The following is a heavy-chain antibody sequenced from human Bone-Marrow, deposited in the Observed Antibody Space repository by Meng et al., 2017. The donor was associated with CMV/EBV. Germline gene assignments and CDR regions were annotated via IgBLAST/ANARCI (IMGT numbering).Heavy chain of an antibody. Sequence: SETLSLTCTVSGGSISSYYWSWIRQPPGKGLEWIGYIYYSGSTNYNPSLKSRVTISVDTSKNQFSLKLSSVTAADTAVYYCAGSGSHLDTFDYWGQGTPVTVSS. CDR2: IYYSGST. CDR3: AGSGSHLDTFDY. D-gene: IGHD1-26*01. CDR1: GGSISSYY. J-gene: IGHJ4*02. V-gene: IGHV4-59*01.